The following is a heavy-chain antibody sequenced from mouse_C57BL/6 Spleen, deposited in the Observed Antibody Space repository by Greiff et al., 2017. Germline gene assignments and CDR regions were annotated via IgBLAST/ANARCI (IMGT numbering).Heavy chain of an antibody. D-gene: IGHD2-4*01. Sequence: VQLQQSGAELVKPGASVKISCKASGYTFTDYYINWVKQRPGQGLEWIGKISPGSGSTYYNEKFKGKATLTADKSSSTAYMQLSSLTSEDSAVYFCATYDYDGFAYWGQGTLVTVSA. V-gene: IGHV1-77*01. J-gene: IGHJ3*01. CDR1: GYTFTDYY. CDR2: ISPGSGST. CDR3: ATYDYDGFAY.